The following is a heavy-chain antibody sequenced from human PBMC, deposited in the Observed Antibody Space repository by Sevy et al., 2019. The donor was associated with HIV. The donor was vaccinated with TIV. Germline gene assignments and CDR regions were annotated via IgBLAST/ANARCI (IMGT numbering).Heavy chain of an antibody. CDR2: ISYDGSNK. CDR1: GFTFSSYA. CDR3: ARPTRGAWLRPNMDGPDY. J-gene: IGHJ4*02. D-gene: IGHD3-10*01. Sequence: GGSLRLSCAASGFTFSSYAMHWVRQAPGKGLEWVAVISYDGSNKYYADSVKGRFTISRDNSKNTLYLQMNSLRAEDTAVYYCARPTRGAWLRPNMDGPDYWGQGTLVTASS. V-gene: IGHV3-30-3*01.